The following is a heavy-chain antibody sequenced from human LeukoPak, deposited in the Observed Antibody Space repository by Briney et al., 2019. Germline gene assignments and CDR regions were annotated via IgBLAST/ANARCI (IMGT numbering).Heavy chain of an antibody. Sequence: GGSLRLSCAASGFIFSSYGMHWVRQAPGKGVDWVAVISFDGSNEYYADSVKGRFTISRDNSKDTVFLQMNSLRPEDTAVYYCARDRAPYSSGWSGFDYWGQGTLVSVSS. V-gene: IGHV3-30*03. CDR1: GFIFSSYG. J-gene: IGHJ4*02. D-gene: IGHD6-19*01. CDR2: ISFDGSNE. CDR3: ARDRAPYSSGWSGFDY.